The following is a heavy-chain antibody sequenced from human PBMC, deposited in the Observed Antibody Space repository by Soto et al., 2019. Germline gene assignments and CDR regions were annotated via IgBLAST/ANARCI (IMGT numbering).Heavy chain of an antibody. Sequence: PSETLSLTCTVSGGSISSGGYDWSWIRQHPGKGLEWIGYIYYSGSTYYNPPLKSRVTISVDTSKNQFSLKLSSVTAADTAVYYCARAGLDSGSYYKLDYWGQGTLVTVSS. D-gene: IGHD3-10*01. CDR3: ARAGLDSGSYYKLDY. CDR2: IYYSGST. V-gene: IGHV4-31*03. CDR1: GGSISSGGYD. J-gene: IGHJ4*02.